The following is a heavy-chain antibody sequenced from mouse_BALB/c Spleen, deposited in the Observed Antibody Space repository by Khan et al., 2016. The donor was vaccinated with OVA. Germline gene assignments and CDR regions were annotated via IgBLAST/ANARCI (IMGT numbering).Heavy chain of an antibody. CDR1: GYAFTSYV. D-gene: IGHD1-1*01. CDR2: IHPYTYDD. V-gene: IGHV1S136*01. J-gene: IGHJ3*01. CDR3: VRALYYYCSSYEGFAY. Sequence: VQLKQSGPDLVKPGASVKMSCKASGYAFTSYVMHWVQQKPGQGLEWIGYIHPYTYDDNYHEKFKGKATLTSDKSSSTAYMELSSLTSEDSAVFYYVRALYYYCSSYEGFAYWGQGTLVTVSA.